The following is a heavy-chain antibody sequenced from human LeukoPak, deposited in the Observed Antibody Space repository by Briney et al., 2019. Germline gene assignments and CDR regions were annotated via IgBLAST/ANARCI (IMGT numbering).Heavy chain of an antibody. CDR1: GSSISSYY. D-gene: IGHD5-18*01. J-gene: IGHJ6*02. CDR3: ARVGVDTAMAYYYYYYGMDV. CDR2: IYFCRTT. Sequence: PSETLSLTCTVSGSSISSYYWCWIRNPPRQGLGLIGYIYFCRTTNYNPSLKSRVTISVDTSKNQFSLKLSSVTAADTAVYYCARVGVDTAMAYYYYYYGMDVWGQGTTVTVSS. V-gene: IGHV4-59*01.